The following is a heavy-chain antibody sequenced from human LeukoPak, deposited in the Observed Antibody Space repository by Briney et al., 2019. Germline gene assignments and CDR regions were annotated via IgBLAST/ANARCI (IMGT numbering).Heavy chain of an antibody. CDR1: GYIFTGYY. CDR2: INPNSGGT. Sequence: ASVKVSCKASGYIFTGYYMHWVRQAPGQGLEWMGWINPNSGGTNYAQKFQGRVTITRNTSISTAYMELSSLRSEDTAVYYCARVHPPYYYMDVWGKGTTVTVSS. V-gene: IGHV1-2*02. CDR3: ARVHPPYYYMDV. J-gene: IGHJ6*03.